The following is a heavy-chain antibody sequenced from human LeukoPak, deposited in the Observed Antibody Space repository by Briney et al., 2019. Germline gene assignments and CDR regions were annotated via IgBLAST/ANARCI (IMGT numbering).Heavy chain of an antibody. CDR2: MSGSDGII. CDR3: AKTWDTAMDIIYYFDY. D-gene: IGHD5-18*01. CDR1: GFTFSSYA. J-gene: IGHJ4*02. Sequence: PGGSLRLSCSVSGFTFSSYAMSWVRQAPGKGLEWVSAMSGSDGIIYYADSVKGRFTISRDNSKNTLYLQMNSLRAEDTAVYYCAKTWDTAMDIIYYFDYWGQGTLVTVSS. V-gene: IGHV3-23*01.